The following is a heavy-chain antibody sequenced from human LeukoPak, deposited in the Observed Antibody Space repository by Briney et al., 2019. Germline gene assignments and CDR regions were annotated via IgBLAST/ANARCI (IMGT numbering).Heavy chain of an antibody. Sequence: PSETLSLTCAVYGGSFSGYYWNWIRQPPGKGLEWIGEINHSGSTNYNPSLKSRVTISVDTSKNQFSLKLSSVAAADTAVYYCARSVYYGSGSYYSHNWFDPWGQGTLVTVSS. J-gene: IGHJ5*02. CDR3: ARSVYYGSGSYYSHNWFDP. CDR1: GGSFSGYY. CDR2: INHSGST. D-gene: IGHD3-10*01. V-gene: IGHV4-34*01.